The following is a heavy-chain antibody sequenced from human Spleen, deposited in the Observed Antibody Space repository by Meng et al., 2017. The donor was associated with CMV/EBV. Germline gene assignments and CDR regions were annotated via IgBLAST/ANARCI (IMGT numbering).Heavy chain of an antibody. CDR3: ARDLEYCGSTSCFEDCFDP. CDR2: ISPYDGP. D-gene: IGHD2-2*01. V-gene: IGHV1-18*01. Sequence: ASVKVSCKASGYTFTNYGISWVRQAPGRGLEWIGWISPYDGPNYARNLRGRVTLTTDTSTTTAYMELRSLRSDDTAVYYCARDLEYCGSTSCFEDCFDPWGRGTLVTVSS. J-gene: IGHJ5*02. CDR1: GYTFTNYG.